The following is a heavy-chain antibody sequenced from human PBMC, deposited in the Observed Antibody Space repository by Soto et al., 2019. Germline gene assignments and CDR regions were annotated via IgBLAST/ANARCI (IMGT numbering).Heavy chain of an antibody. D-gene: IGHD6-13*01. V-gene: IGHV4-39*01. CDR1: GGSISSSDYW. CDR2: IYYTGST. J-gene: IGHJ4*02. Sequence: QLQLQESGPGLVKPAETLSLTCTVSGGSISSSDYWWGWIRQPPGKGLEWIGSIYYTGSTYYNPSLKIRGIISVDTSKNQFSLRLSSVTAADTAVYYCARQIGRGSWSLDHWGQGTLVTVSS. CDR3: ARQIGRGSWSLDH.